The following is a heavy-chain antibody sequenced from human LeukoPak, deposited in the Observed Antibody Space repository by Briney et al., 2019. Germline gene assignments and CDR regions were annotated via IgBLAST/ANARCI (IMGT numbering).Heavy chain of an antibody. V-gene: IGHV4-59*08. CDR1: GGSISSYY. CDR3: ARHTPAARDCAFDI. CDR2: IYYSGST. Sequence: SETLSLTCTVSGGSISSYYWRWIRQPPGKGREWIGYIYYSGSTNYNPSLKSRVTISVDTSKNQFSLKLSSVTAADTAVYYYARHTPAARDCAFDIWGQGTMVTVSS. D-gene: IGHD2-21*01. J-gene: IGHJ3*02.